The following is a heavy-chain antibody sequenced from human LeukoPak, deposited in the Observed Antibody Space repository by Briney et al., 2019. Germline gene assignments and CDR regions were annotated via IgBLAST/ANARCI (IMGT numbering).Heavy chain of an antibody. CDR3: ARDRGYSYAKKSSEYYYMDV. V-gene: IGHV1-69*13. J-gene: IGHJ6*03. CDR1: GGTFSSYA. CDR2: IIPIFGTA. Sequence: SVKVSCKASGGTFSSYAISWVRQAPGQGLEWMGGIIPIFGTANYAQKFQGRVTITADESTSTVYMELSSLRSEDTAVYYCARDRGYSYAKKSSEYYYMDVWGKGTTVTISS. D-gene: IGHD5-18*01.